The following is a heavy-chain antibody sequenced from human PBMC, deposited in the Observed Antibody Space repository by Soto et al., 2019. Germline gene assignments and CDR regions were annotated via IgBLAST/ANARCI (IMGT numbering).Heavy chain of an antibody. CDR2: IYYSGST. Sequence: SETLSLTCTVSGGSISSVGYYWSWIRQHPGKGLEWIGYIYYSGSTYYNPSLKSRVTISVDTSKNQFSLKLSSVTAADTAVYYCARDFLGPTKPSSNNWFDPWGQGTLVTVSS. V-gene: IGHV4-31*03. D-gene: IGHD1-26*01. CDR3: ARDFLGPTKPSSNNWFDP. CDR1: GGSISSVGYY. J-gene: IGHJ5*02.